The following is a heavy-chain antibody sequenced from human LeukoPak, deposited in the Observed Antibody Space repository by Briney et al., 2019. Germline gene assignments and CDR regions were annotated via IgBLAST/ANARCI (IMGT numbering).Heavy chain of an antibody. V-gene: IGHV1-2*02. Sequence: ASVKVSCKASGYTFTGYYMHWVRQAPGQGLEWMGWINPNSGGTNYAQKFQGRVTMTRDTSISTAYMELSRLRSDDEAVYYCARVAGYYYDSSGYYFGFDYWGQGTLVTVSS. CDR3: ARVAGYYYDSSGYYFGFDY. CDR1: GYTFTGYY. D-gene: IGHD3-22*01. J-gene: IGHJ4*02. CDR2: INPNSGGT.